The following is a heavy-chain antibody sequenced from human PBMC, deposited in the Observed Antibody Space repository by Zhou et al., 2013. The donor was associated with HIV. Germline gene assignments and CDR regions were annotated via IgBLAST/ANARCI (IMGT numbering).Heavy chain of an antibody. CDR1: GDPFSRYG. Sequence: QVQLLQSGAEVKKPGSSVKVPCKAAGDPFSRYGINWVRQAPGQGLEWVGRIIPVIGAAQHAQKFQGRVTITSDKSTTTAYLELSNLRSDDTAVYFCARCRVVVDRGGYYYYMDVWGKGTTVTVSS. CDR3: ARCRVVVDRGGYYYYMDV. D-gene: IGHD2-2*01. CDR2: IIPVIGAA. J-gene: IGHJ6*03. V-gene: IGHV1-69*04.